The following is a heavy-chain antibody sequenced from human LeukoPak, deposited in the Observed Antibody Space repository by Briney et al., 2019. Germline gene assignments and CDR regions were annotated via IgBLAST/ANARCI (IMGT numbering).Heavy chain of an antibody. Sequence: SETLSLTCSVSNGSVKNYYWTWIRQPPGQGLEWIGNFLYSGTTTYRASLDSRLIISVDNSKNTVSLRLFSVTAADTAVYYCATLVYSGSRYHFDTWGQGTLVTVSS. J-gene: IGHJ4*02. CDR1: NGSVKNYY. CDR3: ATLVYSGSRYHFDT. CDR2: FLYSGTT. D-gene: IGHD1-26*01. V-gene: IGHV4-59*02.